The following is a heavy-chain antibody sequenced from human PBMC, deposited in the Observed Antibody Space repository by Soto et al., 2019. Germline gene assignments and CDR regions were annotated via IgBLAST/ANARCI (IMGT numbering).Heavy chain of an antibody. V-gene: IGHV4-31*03. Sequence: QVQLQESGPGLVKPSQTLSLTCTVSGGSISSGGYYWSWIRQHPGKGLEWIGYIYYSGSTYYNPSKRRRIIIVVESNKKQSPQMLSAVAAADAAEYYGTRPHNGSYYYGMDVWGQGTTVTVSS. CDR1: GGSISSGGYY. J-gene: IGHJ6*02. CDR2: IYYSGST. CDR3: TRPHNGSYYYGMDV. D-gene: IGHD1-1*01.